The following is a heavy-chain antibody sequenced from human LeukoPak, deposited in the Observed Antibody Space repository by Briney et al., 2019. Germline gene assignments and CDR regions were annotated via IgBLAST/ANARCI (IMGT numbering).Heavy chain of an antibody. D-gene: IGHD3-22*01. V-gene: IGHV3-66*01. Sequence: PGGSLRLSCAASGFTVSSNYMSWVRQAPGKGLEWVSVIYSGGSTYYADSVKGRFTISRDNSKNTLYLQMNSLRAEDTAVYYCARDATDYYDSSGYYPRGDYWGQGTLVTVSS. CDR2: IYSGGST. J-gene: IGHJ4*02. CDR3: ARDATDYYDSSGYYPRGDY. CDR1: GFTVSSNY.